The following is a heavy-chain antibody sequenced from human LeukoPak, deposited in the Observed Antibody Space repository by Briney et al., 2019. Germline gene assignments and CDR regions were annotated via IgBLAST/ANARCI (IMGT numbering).Heavy chain of an antibody. CDR1: GGSIINYY. V-gene: IGHV4-59*01. Sequence: SETLSLTCTVSGGSIINYYWSWIRQPPGKGLEWIGYIYYTGSTDYNPSLKSRVTIAVDTSKNQFSLKLSSVTAADTAVYYCARVGQFYDSSGYPYRLPFDYWGQGTLVTVSS. J-gene: IGHJ4*02. D-gene: IGHD3-22*01. CDR2: IYYTGST. CDR3: ARVGQFYDSSGYPYRLPFDY.